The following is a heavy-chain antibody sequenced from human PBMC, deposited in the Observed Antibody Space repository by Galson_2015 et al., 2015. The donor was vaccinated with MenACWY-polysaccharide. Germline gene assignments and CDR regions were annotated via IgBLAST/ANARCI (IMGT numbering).Heavy chain of an antibody. CDR2: INEDEREK. CDR3: ARGVYSLDS. J-gene: IGHJ4*02. CDR1: GFTFGNYW. V-gene: IGHV3-7*01. Sequence: SLRLSCAVSGFTFGNYWMTWVRQAPGKGLEWVANINEDEREKYHLDSVKGRFTISRDDAKNSLYLQMNSLSAEDTAVYYCARGVYSLDSWGQGTLVTVSS. D-gene: IGHD4-11*01.